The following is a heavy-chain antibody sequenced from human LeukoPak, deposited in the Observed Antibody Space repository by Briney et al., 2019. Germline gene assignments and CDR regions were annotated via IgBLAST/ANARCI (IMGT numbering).Heavy chain of an antibody. D-gene: IGHD5-18*01. CDR2: IIPIFGTA. CDR1: GGTFSSYA. V-gene: IGHV1-69*13. CDR3: ARDQAGGYSYGLYYYGMDV. Sequence: GASVNVSFMASGGTFSSYAISWVRQAPGQGLEWMGGIIPIFGTANYAQKFQGRVTITADESTSTAYMELSSLRAEDTAVYYCARDQAGGYSYGLYYYGMDVWGQGTTVTVSS. J-gene: IGHJ6*02.